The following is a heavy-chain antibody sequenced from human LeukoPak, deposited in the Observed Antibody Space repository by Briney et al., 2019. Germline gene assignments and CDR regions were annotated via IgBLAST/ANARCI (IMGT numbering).Heavy chain of an antibody. CDR2: ISYDGSNK. J-gene: IGHJ4*02. CDR1: GFTFSSYA. Sequence: PGGSLRLSCAASGFTFSSYAMHWVRQAPGKGLEWVAVISYDGSNKYYADSVKGRFTISRDNSKNTLYLQMNSLRAEDTAVYYCEGMTTGKRGNYWGQGTLVTVSS. CDR3: EGMTTGKRGNY. D-gene: IGHD4-17*01. V-gene: IGHV3-30*04.